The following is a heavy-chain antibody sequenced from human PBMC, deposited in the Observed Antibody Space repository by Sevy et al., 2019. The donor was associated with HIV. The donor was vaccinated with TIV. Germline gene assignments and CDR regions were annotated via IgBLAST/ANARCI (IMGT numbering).Heavy chain of an antibody. CDR3: ARAGLYNWARRGQNNWFDP. D-gene: IGHD1-20*01. Sequence: SETLSLTCAVYGGSFSGYYRSWIRQPPGKGLEWIGEINHSGSTNYNPSLKSRVTISVDTSKNQFSLKLSSVTAADTAVYYCARAGLYNWARRGQNNWFDPWGQGTLVTVSS. CDR1: GGSFSGYY. V-gene: IGHV4-34*01. J-gene: IGHJ5*02. CDR2: INHSGST.